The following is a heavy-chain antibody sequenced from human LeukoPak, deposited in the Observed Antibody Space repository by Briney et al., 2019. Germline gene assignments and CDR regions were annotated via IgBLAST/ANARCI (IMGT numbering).Heavy chain of an antibody. CDR2: IYYSGST. J-gene: IGHJ4*02. CDR1: GGSISSSSYY. V-gene: IGHV4-39*07. D-gene: IGHD1-26*01. CDR3: GKFDGGSAGYFDH. Sequence: SETLSLTCTVSGGSISSSSYYWGWIRQPPGKGLEWIGSIYYSGSTYYNPSLKSRVTISVDTSKNQFSLKLSSVTAADTAVYYCGKFDGGSAGYFDHWGQGTLVTVSS.